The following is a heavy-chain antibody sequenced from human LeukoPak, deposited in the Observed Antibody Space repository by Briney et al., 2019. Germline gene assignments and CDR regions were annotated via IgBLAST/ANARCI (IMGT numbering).Heavy chain of an antibody. CDR1: GFTITNYW. CDR2: ISSDGTTT. J-gene: IGHJ4*02. D-gene: IGHD6-13*01. V-gene: IGHV3-74*01. CDR3: AKKWVSG. Sequence: GGSLRLSCAASGFTITNYWMHWVRQAPGQGLVWVSRISSDGTTTNYADSVRGRFTISRDNAKNMLYLQMNSLRAEDTAVYYCAKKWVSGWGQGTLVTVSS.